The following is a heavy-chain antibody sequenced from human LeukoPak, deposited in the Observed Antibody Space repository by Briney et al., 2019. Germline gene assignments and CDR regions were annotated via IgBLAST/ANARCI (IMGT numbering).Heavy chain of an antibody. V-gene: IGHV3-48*03. CDR3: ARGLYLMGPGHFDY. J-gene: IGHJ4*02. CDR2: ISSSGSTI. CDR1: RFTFSSYE. Sequence: RPGGSLRLSCAASRFTFSSYEMNWVRQAPGKGLEWVSYISSSGSTIYYADSVKGRFTISRDNAKNSLDLRMNSLRAEDTAVYYCARGLYLMGPGHFDYWGQGTLVTVSS. D-gene: IGHD2-8*01.